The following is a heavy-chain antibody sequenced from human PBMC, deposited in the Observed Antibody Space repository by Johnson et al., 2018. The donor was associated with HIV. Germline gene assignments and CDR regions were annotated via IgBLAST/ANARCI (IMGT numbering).Heavy chain of an antibody. CDR3: ARERARQELGLDGAFDI. J-gene: IGHJ3*02. CDR1: EFTFSRFA. V-gene: IGHV3-23*04. Sequence: VQLVESGGGVVRPGRSLRLSCAACEFTFSRFAMHWVRQAPGKGLEWVSAISGSGCSTYYAASVTGRFTISRDNAKNSLYLQMNSLRAEDTAVYYCARERARQELGLDGAFDIWGQGTTVSVS. D-gene: IGHD6-13*01. CDR2: ISGSGCST.